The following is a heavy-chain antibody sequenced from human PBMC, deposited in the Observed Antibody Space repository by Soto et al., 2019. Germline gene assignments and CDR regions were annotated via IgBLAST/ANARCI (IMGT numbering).Heavy chain of an antibody. CDR1: GYTFTSYD. J-gene: IGHJ4*02. D-gene: IGHD2-2*01. Sequence: ASVKVSCKASGYTFTSYDINWVRQATGQGLEWMGWMNANSGNTDYAQKLQGRVTMTTDTSTSTAYMELRSLRSDDTAVYYCAASIVVVPAAITHDYWGQGTLVTVSS. CDR2: MNANSGNT. CDR3: AASIVVVPAAITHDY. V-gene: IGHV1-18*01.